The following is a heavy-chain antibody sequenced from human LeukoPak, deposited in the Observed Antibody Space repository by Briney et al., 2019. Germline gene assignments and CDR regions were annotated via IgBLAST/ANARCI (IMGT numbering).Heavy chain of an antibody. V-gene: IGHV3-23*01. CDR1: GFTFSSYA. D-gene: IGHD2-21*01. Sequence: GGSLRLSCAASGFTFSSYAMGWVRQAPGKGLEWVSSIYGTGTTTDYADSVKGRFTISRDNSRNTVSLQMTSLRAEDTAIYYCVKRNGLGDRSNFYPNYFDPWGRGTLVTVSS. CDR3: VKRNGLGDRSNFYPNYFDP. CDR2: IYGTGTTT. J-gene: IGHJ5*01.